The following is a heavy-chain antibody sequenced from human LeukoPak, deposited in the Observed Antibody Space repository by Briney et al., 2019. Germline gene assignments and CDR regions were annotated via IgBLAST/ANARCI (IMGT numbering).Heavy chain of an antibody. D-gene: IGHD3-10*01. J-gene: IGHJ6*02. CDR2: ISGSGGST. Sequence: PGGSLRLSCAASGFTFSSYAMSWVRQAPGKGLEWVSAISGSGGSTYYADSVKGRFTISRDNSKNTLYLQMNSLRAEDTAVYYCAKSMVRGVIIKYYYGMDVWGQGTTVTVSS. CDR3: AKSMVRGVIIKYYYGMDV. V-gene: IGHV3-23*01. CDR1: GFTFSSYA.